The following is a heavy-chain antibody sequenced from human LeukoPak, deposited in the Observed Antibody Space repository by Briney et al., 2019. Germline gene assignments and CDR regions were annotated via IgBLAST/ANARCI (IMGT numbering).Heavy chain of an antibody. J-gene: IGHJ3*02. V-gene: IGHV3-9*01. D-gene: IGHD2/OR15-2a*01. CDR2: VSWNSISI. CDR1: GFTFDDYG. CDR3: AKEGGLWLNAFDI. Sequence: GGSLRLSCAASGFTFDDYGMHWVRQAPGKGLEWVSGVSWNSISIGYADSVKGRFTISRDNAKNSLYLQMNSLRAEDTALYYCAKEGGLWLNAFDIWGQGTMVTVSS.